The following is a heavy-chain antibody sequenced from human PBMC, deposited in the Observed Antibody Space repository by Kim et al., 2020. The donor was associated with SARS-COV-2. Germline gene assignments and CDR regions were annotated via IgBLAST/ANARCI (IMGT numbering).Heavy chain of an antibody. Sequence: SETLSLTCGVSGGPFSGYYWTWIRQPPGKGLEWIGEINQGGPPNYNPSLGSRVTLSTDASKNQFSLNLTSVTAADAAVYFCARGRRLQGGGIDVWGQGT. CDR3: ARGRRLQGGGIDV. CDR2: INQGGPP. J-gene: IGHJ6*02. V-gene: IGHV4-34*01. D-gene: IGHD2-15*01. CDR1: GGPFSGYY.